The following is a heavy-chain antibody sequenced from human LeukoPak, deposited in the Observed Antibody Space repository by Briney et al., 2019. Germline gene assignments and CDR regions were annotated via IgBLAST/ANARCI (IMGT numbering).Heavy chain of an antibody. D-gene: IGHD2-21*02. Sequence: GGSLRLSCAASGFTFSDYYMSWIRQAPGKGLEWVSYISSSGSTIYYADSVKGRFTISRDNAKNSLYLQMNSLRAEDTAVYYCARDGGAAYCGGDCYSGWFDPWGQGTLVTVSS. CDR3: ARDGGAAYCGGDCYSGWFDP. V-gene: IGHV3-11*01. J-gene: IGHJ5*02. CDR2: ISSSGSTI. CDR1: GFTFSDYY.